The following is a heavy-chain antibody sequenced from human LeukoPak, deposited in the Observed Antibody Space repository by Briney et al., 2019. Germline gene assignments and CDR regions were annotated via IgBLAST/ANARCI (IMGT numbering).Heavy chain of an antibody. CDR1: GFTFSSYG. Sequence: GGSLRLSCAASGFTFSSYGMSWVRQAPGKGLEWVSAISGSGGSTYYADSVKGRFTISRDNSKNTLYLQMNSLRAEDTAVYYCATLKRYGSGSSREGYYYYMDVWGKGTTVTISS. V-gene: IGHV3-23*01. CDR2: ISGSGGST. D-gene: IGHD3-10*01. CDR3: ATLKRYGSGSSREGYYYYMDV. J-gene: IGHJ6*03.